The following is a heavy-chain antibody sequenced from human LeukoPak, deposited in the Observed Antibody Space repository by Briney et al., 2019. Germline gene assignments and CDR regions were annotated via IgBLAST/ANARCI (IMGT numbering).Heavy chain of an antibody. V-gene: IGHV3-30*07. CDR1: GFTFSSYA. D-gene: IGHD3-10*01. CDR2: NK. J-gene: IGHJ4*02. Sequence: PGGSLRLSCAASGFTFSSYAMHWVRQAPGKGLEWVAVNKSYADSVKGRFTISRDNSKNTLYLQMNSLRAEDTALYYCARAVYGSGSYYNVDYWGQGTLVTVSS. CDR3: ARAVYGSGSYYNVDY.